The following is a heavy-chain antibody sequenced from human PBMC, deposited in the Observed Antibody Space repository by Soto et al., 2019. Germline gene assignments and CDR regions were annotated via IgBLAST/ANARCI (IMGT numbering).Heavy chain of an antibody. D-gene: IGHD6-19*01. CDR1: GFTFSSYA. J-gene: IGHJ3*02. Sequence: QVQLVESGGGVVQPGRSLRRSCAASGFTFSSYAMHWVRSAPGKGLEWVAVLSYDGSNKYYADSVKGRFTISRDNSKNTLYLQMNSLRAEHTAAYYCARATSGWYKDAFDIWAQGTMVTVSS. V-gene: IGHV3-30-3*01. CDR3: ARATSGWYKDAFDI. CDR2: LSYDGSNK.